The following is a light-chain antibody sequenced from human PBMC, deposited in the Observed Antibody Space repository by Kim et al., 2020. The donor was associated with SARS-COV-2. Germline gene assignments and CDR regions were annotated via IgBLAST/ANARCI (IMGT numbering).Light chain of an antibody. CDR2: GAS. V-gene: IGKV3-15*01. CDR1: QSVSSN. Sequence: SPGERATLSCRASQSVSSNLAWYQQKPGQAPRLLIYGASTRATGIPARFSGRGSGTEFTLTISSLQSEDFAVYYCQQYNNWPPLTFGGGTKVDIK. CDR3: QQYNNWPPLT. J-gene: IGKJ4*01.